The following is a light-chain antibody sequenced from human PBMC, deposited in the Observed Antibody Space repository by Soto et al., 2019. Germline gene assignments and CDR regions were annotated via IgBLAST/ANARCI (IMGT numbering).Light chain of an antibody. Sequence: QSDRTQRASVSGSPGQSIAFSCTGVRTDVVEVYVYVSRYQQHPSQLPLLIIYDVRNRPPGVSDRFSGSKPGNTAPLTISGHQAQDDAGYYCNTYPSSTPFFDFGTGTKIPLL. V-gene: IGLV2-14*03. CDR3: NTYPSSTPFFD. CDR2: DVR. J-gene: IGLJ1*01. CDR1: RTDVVEVYVY.